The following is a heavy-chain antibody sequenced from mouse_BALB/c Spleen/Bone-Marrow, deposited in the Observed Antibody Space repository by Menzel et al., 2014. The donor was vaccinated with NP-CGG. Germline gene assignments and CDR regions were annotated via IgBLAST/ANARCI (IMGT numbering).Heavy chain of an antibody. CDR2: INPSTGYT. Sequence: VQLQQSGAELAKPGASVQMSCKASGYTFTNYWMHWVKQRPGQGLEWIGYINPSTGYTEYNQKFKDKATLTADKSSSTAYMQLSSLTSEDSAVYYCARIYYYGRDYWGQGTTLTVSS. J-gene: IGHJ2*01. CDR1: GYTFTNYW. V-gene: IGHV1-7*01. D-gene: IGHD1-1*01. CDR3: ARIYYYGRDY.